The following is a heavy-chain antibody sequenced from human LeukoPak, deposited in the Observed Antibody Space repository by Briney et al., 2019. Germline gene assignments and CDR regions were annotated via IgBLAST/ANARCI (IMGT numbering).Heavy chain of an antibody. Sequence: ASVKVSCKASGYTFTSYGISWVRQAPGQGLEWMGWISAYNGNTNYAQKLQGRVTMTTDTSTSTAYMELRSLRSDDTAVYHCARVGGVSCSGGSCYSVRSWFDPWGQGTLVTVSS. CDR1: GYTFTSYG. CDR3: ARVGGVSCSGGSCYSVRSWFDP. D-gene: IGHD2-15*01. J-gene: IGHJ5*02. CDR2: ISAYNGNT. V-gene: IGHV1-18*01.